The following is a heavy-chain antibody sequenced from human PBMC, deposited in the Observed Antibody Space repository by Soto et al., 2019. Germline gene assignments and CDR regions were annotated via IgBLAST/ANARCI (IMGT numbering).Heavy chain of an antibody. V-gene: IGHV4-31*03. Sequence: PSETLSLTCTVSGGSISSGGYYWSWIRQHPGKGLEWIGYIYYSGSTYYNPSLKSRVTISVDTSKNQFSLKLSSVTAADTAVYYCARELLYDFFPLGDFSIPTNWFDPWGQGTLVTVSS. CDR3: ARELLYDFFPLGDFSIPTNWFDP. J-gene: IGHJ5*02. CDR1: GGSISSGGYY. CDR2: IYYSGST. D-gene: IGHD3-3*01.